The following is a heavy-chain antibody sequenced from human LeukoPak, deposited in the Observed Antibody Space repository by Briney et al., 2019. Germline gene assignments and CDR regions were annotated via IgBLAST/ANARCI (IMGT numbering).Heavy chain of an antibody. D-gene: IGHD3-9*01. Sequence: HPGRSLRLSCAASGFTFSSYAMPWVRQAPGKGLEWVAVISYDGSNKYYADSVKGRFTISRDNSKNTLYLQMNSLRAEDTAVYYCERSSGYYDILTGYPDYYYGMDVWGQGTTVTVSS. J-gene: IGHJ6*02. CDR2: ISYDGSNK. CDR3: ERSSGYYDILTGYPDYYYGMDV. CDR1: GFTFSSYA. V-gene: IGHV3-30*04.